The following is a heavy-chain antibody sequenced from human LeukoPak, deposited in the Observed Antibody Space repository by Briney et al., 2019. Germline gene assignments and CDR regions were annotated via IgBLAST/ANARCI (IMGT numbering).Heavy chain of an antibody. CDR1: GFTFSSYA. V-gene: IGHV3-23*01. J-gene: IGHJ4*02. CDR3: AKTRGYCSGGTCYQDY. CDR2: ISGSGDST. D-gene: IGHD2-15*01. Sequence: PGGSLRLSCAASGFTFSSYAMSWVRQVPGKGLEWVSTISGSGDSTYYADSVKGRFTISRDSSKKTLYLQTSSLRAEDTAVYYCAKTRGYCSGGTCYQDYWGQGTLVTVSS.